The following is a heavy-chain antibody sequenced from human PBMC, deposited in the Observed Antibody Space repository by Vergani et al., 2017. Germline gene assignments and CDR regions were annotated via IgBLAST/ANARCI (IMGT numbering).Heavy chain of an antibody. CDR2: INPSGGST. V-gene: IGHV1-46*01. D-gene: IGHD3-16*01. Sequence: QVQLVQSGAEVKKPGASVQVSCKVSGYTLTELSMHWVRQAPGKGLEWMGIINPSGGSTSYAQKFQGRVTMTRDTSISTAYMELSRLRSDDTAVYYCARMQALGPGGYYFDYWGQGTLVTVSS. J-gene: IGHJ4*02. CDR1: GYTLTELS. CDR3: ARMQALGPGGYYFDY.